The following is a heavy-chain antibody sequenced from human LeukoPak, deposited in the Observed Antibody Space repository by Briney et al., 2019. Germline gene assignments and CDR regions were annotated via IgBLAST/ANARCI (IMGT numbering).Heavy chain of an antibody. CDR3: ARETTLTGYSSGLGFNY. J-gene: IGHJ4*02. V-gene: IGHV3-23*01. CDR1: GFTFSSYG. Sequence: PGGSLRLSCAASGFTFSSYGMSWVRQAPGKGLEWVSAISGGGGGTYYADSVKGRFTMSRDNSKNTLYLQMNSLRAEDTAVYYCARETTLTGYSSGLGFNYWGQGTLVTVSS. D-gene: IGHD6-19*01. CDR2: ISGGGGGT.